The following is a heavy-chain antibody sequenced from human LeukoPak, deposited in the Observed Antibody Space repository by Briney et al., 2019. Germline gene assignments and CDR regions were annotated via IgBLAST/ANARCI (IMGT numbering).Heavy chain of an antibody. CDR3: ATNRITIFGVVTDY. J-gene: IGHJ4*02. CDR2: INSDGSST. Sequence: GGSLRLSCAASGFTFSSYWMHWVRQGPGKGLVWVSRINSDGSSTSYADSVKGRFTISRDNAKNTLYLQMNSLRAEDTAVYYCATNRITIFGVVTDYWGQGTLVTVSS. V-gene: IGHV3-74*01. CDR1: GFTFSSYW. D-gene: IGHD3-3*01.